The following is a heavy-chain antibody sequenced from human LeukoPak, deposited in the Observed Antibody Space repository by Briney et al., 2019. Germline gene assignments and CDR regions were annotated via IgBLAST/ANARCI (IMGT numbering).Heavy chain of an antibody. V-gene: IGHV4-39*01. CDR1: GGSISSSSYY. D-gene: IGHD2-2*02. J-gene: IGHJ6*03. Sequence: SETLSLTCTVSGGSISSSSYYWGWIRQPPGKGLEWIGSIYYSGRTYYNPSLKSRVTISVDTSKNHFSLKLSSVTAADTAVYYCARQPRSRIGYCSSTSCHTLSYYYYYMDVWGKGTTVTVSS. CDR3: ARQPRSRIGYCSSTSCHTLSYYYYYMDV. CDR2: IYYSGRT.